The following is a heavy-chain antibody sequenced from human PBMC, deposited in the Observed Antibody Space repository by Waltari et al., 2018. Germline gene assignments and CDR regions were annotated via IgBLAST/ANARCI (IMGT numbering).Heavy chain of an antibody. CDR2: ISGSGSST. Sequence: VQLVESGGGLVQPGGSLRLACAASGFTFNNFAMTWVRQAPGKGREWVSTISGSGSSTYYADSVKGRLTISRDNSKNTLHLQMNTLRAEDTAVYYCAKEMTTVTSGTDYWGQGTLVTVSS. J-gene: IGHJ4*02. V-gene: IGHV3-23*04. CDR3: AKEMTTVTSGTDY. CDR1: GFTFNNFA. D-gene: IGHD4-17*01.